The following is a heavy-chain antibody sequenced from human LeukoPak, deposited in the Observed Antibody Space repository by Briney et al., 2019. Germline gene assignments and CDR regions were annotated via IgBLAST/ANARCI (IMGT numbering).Heavy chain of an antibody. Sequence: GGSLRLSCVASGFPLSSYSFHRVRQAPGKGLEWVALLSYDGSIKHYADSVKGRFTLSRDNSKSSVYLQMDSLKADDTAVYYCARGVSTWYRIDYWGQGTLVTVSS. CDR1: GFPLSSYS. CDR3: ARGVSTWYRIDY. V-gene: IGHV3-30*01. J-gene: IGHJ4*02. CDR2: LSYDGSIK. D-gene: IGHD6-13*01.